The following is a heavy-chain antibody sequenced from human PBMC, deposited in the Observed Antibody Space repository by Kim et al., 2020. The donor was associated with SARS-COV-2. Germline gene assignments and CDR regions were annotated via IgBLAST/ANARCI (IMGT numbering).Heavy chain of an antibody. D-gene: IGHD3-10*01. V-gene: IGHV4-31*03. CDR2: IYYSGST. J-gene: IGHJ5*02. CDR3: ASYGSGSYYNANWFDP. Sequence: SETLSLTCTVSGGSISSGGYYWSWIRQHPGKGLEWIGYIYYSGSTYYNPSLKSRVTISVDTSKNQFSLKLSSVTAADTAVYYCASYGSGSYYNANWFDPWGQGTLVTVSS. CDR1: GGSISSGGYY.